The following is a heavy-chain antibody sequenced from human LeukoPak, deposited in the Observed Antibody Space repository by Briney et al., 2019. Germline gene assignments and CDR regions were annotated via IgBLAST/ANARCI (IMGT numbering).Heavy chain of an antibody. CDR3: AKLGTRGFHFDY. D-gene: IGHD3-16*01. Sequence: GGSLRLSCAASGFTFSSYAMGWVRQAPGKGLEWVSTISGSGGSTYYADSVKGRFTISRDNSKNTLYLQMNSLRAEDTAVYYCAKLGTRGFHFDYWGQGTLVTVSS. J-gene: IGHJ4*02. V-gene: IGHV3-23*01. CDR1: GFTFSSYA. CDR2: ISGSGGST.